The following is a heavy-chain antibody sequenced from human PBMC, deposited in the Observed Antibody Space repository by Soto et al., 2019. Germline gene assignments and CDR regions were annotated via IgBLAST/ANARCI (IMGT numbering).Heavy chain of an antibody. CDR2: INAANGDT. Sequence: GASVEVSGEASGYTFTSYGIHWVRRAPGQRLEWMGWINAANGDTKYSPKFQGRVTITRDTSASTAYMELSSLRSEDTAVYYCVRRHVSATGIDWFDPWGQGTLVTVSS. V-gene: IGHV1-3*01. D-gene: IGHD6-13*01. CDR1: GYTFTSYG. CDR3: VRRHVSATGIDWFDP. J-gene: IGHJ5*02.